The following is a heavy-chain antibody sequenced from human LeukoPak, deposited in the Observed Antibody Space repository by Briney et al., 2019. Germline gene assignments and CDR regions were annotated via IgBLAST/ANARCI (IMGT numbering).Heavy chain of an antibody. D-gene: IGHD1-1*01. CDR1: GYTFTGSY. CDR2: ISPASGAT. J-gene: IGHJ4*02. V-gene: IGHV1-2*02. Sequence: GASVKVSCKASGYTFTGSYMHWVRQAPGQGFEWIGWISPASGATNYAQNFQGRVTLTTDTSIATAYMELSSLTSDDTASYYCLNEHGGWGQGTPATVSS. CDR3: LNEHGG.